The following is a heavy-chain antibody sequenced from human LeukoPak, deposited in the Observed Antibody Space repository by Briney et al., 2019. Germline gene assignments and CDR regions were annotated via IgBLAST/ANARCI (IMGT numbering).Heavy chain of an antibody. D-gene: IGHD2-8*01. CDR1: EFTVSGKY. J-gene: IGHJ4*02. V-gene: IGHV3-66*01. Sequence: PGGSLRLSCATSEFTVSGKYISWVRQPPGKGLEWVSLIYSGSNTYYADSVKGRFTISRDNSKYTLYLQMNSLRAEDTAVYYCANGPGGYCTNGVCLYGEPGIKYYFDYWGQGTLVTVSS. CDR2: IYSGSNT. CDR3: ANGPGGYCTNGVCLYGEPGIKYYFDY.